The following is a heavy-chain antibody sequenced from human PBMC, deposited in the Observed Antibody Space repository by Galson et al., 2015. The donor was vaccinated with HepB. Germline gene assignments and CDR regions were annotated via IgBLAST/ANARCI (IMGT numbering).Heavy chain of an antibody. CDR1: GGTFSSYA. V-gene: IGHV1-69*13. CDR3: ARDKGTSWHYYYYYMDV. Sequence: SVKVSCKASGGTFSSYAISWVRQAPGQGLEWMGGIIPIFGTANYAQKFQGRVTITADESTSTAYMELSSLRSEDTAVYYCARDKGTSWHYYYYYMDVWGKGTTVTVSS. D-gene: IGHD2-15*01. J-gene: IGHJ6*03. CDR2: IIPIFGTA.